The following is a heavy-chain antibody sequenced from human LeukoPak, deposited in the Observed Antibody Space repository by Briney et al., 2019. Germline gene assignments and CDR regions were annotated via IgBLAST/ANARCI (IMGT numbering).Heavy chain of an antibody. CDR2: IYYSGST. J-gene: IGHJ3*02. CDR1: GGSISSYY. CDR3: ARDSRGYRNDGFDI. Sequence: SETLSLTCTVSGGSISSYYWIWIRQPPGKGLEWIGYIYYSGSTNYNPSLKSRVTISVDTSKNQFSLKLSSVTAADTAVYDCARDSRGYRNDGFDIWGQGTMVTVSS. D-gene: IGHD1-14*01. V-gene: IGHV4-59*01.